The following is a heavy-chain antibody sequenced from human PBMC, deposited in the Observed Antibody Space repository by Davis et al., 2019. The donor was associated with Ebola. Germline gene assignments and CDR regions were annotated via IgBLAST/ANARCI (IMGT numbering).Heavy chain of an antibody. J-gene: IGHJ6*02. CDR2: ISSISSYI. Sequence: GESLKISCAASGFTFSSYSMNWVRQAPGKGLEWVSSISSISSYIYYADSVKGRFTISRDNAKNSLYLQMNSLRAEDTAVYYCAREYSGYKNYYYYGMDVWGQGTTVTVSS. V-gene: IGHV3-21*01. CDR3: AREYSGYKNYYYYGMDV. D-gene: IGHD5-12*01. CDR1: GFTFSSYS.